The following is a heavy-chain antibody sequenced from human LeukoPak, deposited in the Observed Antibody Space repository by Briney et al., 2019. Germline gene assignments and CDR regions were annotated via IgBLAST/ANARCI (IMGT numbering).Heavy chain of an antibody. CDR1: GYTSSNYC. D-gene: IGHD3-9*01. V-gene: IGHV1-46*01. J-gene: IGHJ3*02. Sequence: GASVKVSCKASGYTSSNYCIHWLRQAPGQGFEWMGIFNPTYSIPIYAPTFEGRVTMTSDMSTSTFYMDLSTLRSEDTAVYSCAKDPRNILTGDFDDFDIWGQGTVVIVSS. CDR2: FNPTYSIP. CDR3: AKDPRNILTGDFDDFDI.